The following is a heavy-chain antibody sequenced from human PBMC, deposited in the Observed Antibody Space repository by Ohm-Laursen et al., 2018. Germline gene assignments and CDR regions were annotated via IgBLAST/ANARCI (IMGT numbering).Heavy chain of an antibody. Sequence: TLSLTCGVSGDSMSSYYWSWIRQPPGKGLEWIGYIHNSGSTNYNPSLKSRVTISVDTSKNQFSLKLSSVTAADTAVYYCARAGEYDSSGYSLFDYWGQGTLVTVSS. J-gene: IGHJ4*02. CDR1: GDSMSSYY. D-gene: IGHD3-22*01. CDR3: ARAGEYDSSGYSLFDY. V-gene: IGHV4-59*12. CDR2: IHNSGST.